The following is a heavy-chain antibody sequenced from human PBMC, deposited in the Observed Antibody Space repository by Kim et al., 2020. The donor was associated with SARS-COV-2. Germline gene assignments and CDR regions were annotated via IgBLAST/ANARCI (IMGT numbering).Heavy chain of an antibody. J-gene: IGHJ6*02. Sequence: KRRVTISVDTSKNQFSLKLSSVTAVDTAVYYCARVSSGWYGYYYYGMDVWGQGTTVTVSS. CDR3: ARVSSGWYGYYYYGMDV. D-gene: IGHD6-19*01. V-gene: IGHV4-59*01.